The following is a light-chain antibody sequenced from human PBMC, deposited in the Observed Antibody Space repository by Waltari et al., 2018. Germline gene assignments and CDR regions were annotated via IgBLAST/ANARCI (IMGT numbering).Light chain of an antibody. CDR3: QQYDGFWT. Sequence: DIQMTQSPSTLSASVGDRVTITCRASQTIDNYLAWYQQKPGEAPKVMIYDASTLETGVPSRFGGSGFGTDFSLTISSLQPDDFATYYCQQYDGFWTFGQGTKVDIK. CDR1: QTIDNY. V-gene: IGKV1-5*01. CDR2: DAS. J-gene: IGKJ1*01.